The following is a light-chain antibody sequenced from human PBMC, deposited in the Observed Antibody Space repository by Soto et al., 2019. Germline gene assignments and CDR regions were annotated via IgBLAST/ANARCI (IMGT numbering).Light chain of an antibody. CDR1: QSVSTN. Sequence: EIVMTQSPATRSVSPGERATLSCSASQSVSTNFAWYQQKPGQAPRLLIYAASVRATGIPARFSGSGSGTEFTLTISSLQSEDFAVYYCQQYDERPPNLSCGGGTNVEIK. CDR2: AAS. CDR3: QQYDERPPNLS. V-gene: IGKV3-15*01. J-gene: IGKJ4*02.